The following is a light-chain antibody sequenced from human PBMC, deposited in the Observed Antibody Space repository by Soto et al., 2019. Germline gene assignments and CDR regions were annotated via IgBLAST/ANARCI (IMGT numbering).Light chain of an antibody. Sequence: QSVLTQPPSASGTPGQRVTISCSGSSSNIGSNTANWYQQLPGTAPKLLIYSNYQRPSGVPDRFSGSKPGTSASLAIRGLQSEDEADYWCAAWDDSLDGWVFGGGTKLTVL. CDR1: SSNIGSNT. CDR3: AAWDDSLDGWV. J-gene: IGLJ3*02. V-gene: IGLV1-44*01. CDR2: SNY.